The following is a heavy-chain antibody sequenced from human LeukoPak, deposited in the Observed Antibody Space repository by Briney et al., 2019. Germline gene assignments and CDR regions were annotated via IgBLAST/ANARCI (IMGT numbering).Heavy chain of an antibody. J-gene: IGHJ3*02. CDR3: ARVGDGDHGVDAFDI. D-gene: IGHD4-17*01. V-gene: IGHV1/OR15-3*02. CDR2: INAGNGNT. Sequence: ASVKVSCKASGYTFTGYYMHWVRQAPGQGLEWMGWINAGNGNTKYSQKFQGRVTITRDTSASTAYMELRSLRSDDTAVYYCARVGDGDHGVDAFDIWGQGTMVTVSS. CDR1: GYTFTGYY.